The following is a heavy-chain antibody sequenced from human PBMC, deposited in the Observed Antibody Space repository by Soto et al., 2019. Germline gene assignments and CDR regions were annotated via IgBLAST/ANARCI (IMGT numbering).Heavy chain of an antibody. J-gene: IGHJ4*02. D-gene: IGHD2-15*01. Sequence: PSETLSLTCTVSGGSISSGGYYWSWIRQHPGKVLEWIVYIYYSGSTYYNPSLKSRVTISLDTSNNQFSLKLSSVTSSYTSVYCCAXXTLSWVDGYCSGGTCYYFDYWGQGTLVTVSS. CDR2: IYYSGST. CDR3: AXXTLSWVDGYCSGGTCYYFDY. CDR1: GGSISSGGYY. V-gene: IGHV4-31*03.